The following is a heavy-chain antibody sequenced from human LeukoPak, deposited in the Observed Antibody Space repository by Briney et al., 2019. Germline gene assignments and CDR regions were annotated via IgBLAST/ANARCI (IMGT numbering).Heavy chain of an antibody. J-gene: IGHJ2*01. Sequence: ASVKVSCKASGYTFNSHGISWVRQAPGQGLEWMGWISAYNGNTNYAQKLQGRVTMTTDTSTSTAYMELRSLRSDDTAVYYCARVRVDIVVVPAAMRNWYFDLWGRGTLVTVSS. CDR2: ISAYNGNT. CDR3: ARVRVDIVVVPAAMRNWYFDL. V-gene: IGHV1-18*04. CDR1: GYTFNSHG. D-gene: IGHD2-2*01.